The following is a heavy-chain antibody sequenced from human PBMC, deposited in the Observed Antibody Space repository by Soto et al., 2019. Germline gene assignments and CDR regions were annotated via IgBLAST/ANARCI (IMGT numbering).Heavy chain of an antibody. CDR3: ASGHVYSSSWSRFDY. D-gene: IGHD6-13*01. CDR2: ISSSSSYI. CDR1: GFTFSSYS. J-gene: IGHJ4*02. Sequence: PGGSLRLSCAASGFTFSSYSMNWVRQAPGKGLEWVSSISSSSSYIYYADSVKGRFTISRDNAKNSLYLQMNSLRAEDTAVYYCASGHVYSSSWSRFDYWGQGTLVTVSS. V-gene: IGHV3-21*01.